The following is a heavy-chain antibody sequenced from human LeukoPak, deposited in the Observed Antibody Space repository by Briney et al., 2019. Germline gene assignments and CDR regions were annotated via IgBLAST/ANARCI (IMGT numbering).Heavy chain of an antibody. D-gene: IGHD6-6*01. J-gene: IGHJ5*02. V-gene: IGHV1-46*01. CDR1: GYTFTNNY. Sequence: ASVKVSCKAPGYTFTNNYIHWVRQAPGQGLAWMGTINPSVGTTRSAQGRVSLTRDTSTSTVYMELSSLRSEDTAVYYCAREGSSSRWFDPWGQGTLVTVSS. CDR3: AREGSSSRWFDP. CDR2: INPSVGTT.